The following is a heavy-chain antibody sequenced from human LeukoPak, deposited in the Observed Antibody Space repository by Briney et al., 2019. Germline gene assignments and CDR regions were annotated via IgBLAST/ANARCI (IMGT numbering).Heavy chain of an antibody. CDR2: IYYSGST. CDR1: GGSNSSYY. J-gene: IGHJ4*02. Sequence: PSETLSLTCTVSGGSNSSYYWSWIRQPPGKGLEWIGYIYYSGSTNYNPSLKSRVTISVDTSKNQYSLKLSSVTAADTAVYYCARLITFYYDSSGYADYWGQGTLVTVSS. D-gene: IGHD3-22*01. V-gene: IGHV4-59*01. CDR3: ARLITFYYDSSGYADY.